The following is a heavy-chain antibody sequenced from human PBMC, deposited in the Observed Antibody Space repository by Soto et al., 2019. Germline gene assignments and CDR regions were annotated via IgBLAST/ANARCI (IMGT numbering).Heavy chain of an antibody. CDR2: ISDSGDST. Sequence: GGSLRLSCAASGFPFRIYAMTWVRQSPGKGLEWVSAISDSGDSTHYADSVKGRFTISRDNSKNTLYLQMNRLRAEDTAIYYCAKGATYCSSTSCIRNANQDVWGQGTTVTVSS. V-gene: IGHV3-23*01. CDR1: GFPFRIYA. J-gene: IGHJ6*02. D-gene: IGHD2-2*01. CDR3: AKGATYCSSTSCIRNANQDV.